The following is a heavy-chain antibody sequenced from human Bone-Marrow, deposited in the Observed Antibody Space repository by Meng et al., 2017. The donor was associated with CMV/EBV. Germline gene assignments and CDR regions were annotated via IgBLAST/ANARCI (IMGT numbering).Heavy chain of an antibody. Sequence: GSLRLSCTVSGGSISSSSYYWGWIRQPPGKGLEWIGSIYYSGSTYYNPSLKSRVTISVDTSKNQFSLKLSSVTAADTAVYYCARRAPFHSSSSLNYYYGMDVWGQGTTVTFSS. J-gene: IGHJ6*02. V-gene: IGHV4-39*01. CDR1: GGSISSSSYY. D-gene: IGHD6-6*01. CDR2: IYYSGST. CDR3: ARRAPFHSSSSLNYYYGMDV.